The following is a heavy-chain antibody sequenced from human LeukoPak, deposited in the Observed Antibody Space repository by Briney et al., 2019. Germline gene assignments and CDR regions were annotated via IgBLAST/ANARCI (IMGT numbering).Heavy chain of an antibody. CDR2: ISSSSSSI. CDR1: GFTFRSYN. CDR3: ARVKVAVAGTSGFDY. V-gene: IGHV3-21*01. D-gene: IGHD6-19*01. Sequence: PGGSLRLSCAASGFTFRSYNFHWVRQAPGKGLEWVSFISSSSSSIYYADSVKGRFTISRDNAKNSLYLQMNSLRAEDTAVYYCARVKVAVAGTSGFDYWGQGTLVTVSS. J-gene: IGHJ4*02.